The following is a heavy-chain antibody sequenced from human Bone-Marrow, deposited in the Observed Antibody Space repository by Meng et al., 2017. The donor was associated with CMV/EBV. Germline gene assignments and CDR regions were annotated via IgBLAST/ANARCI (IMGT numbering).Heavy chain of an antibody. D-gene: IGHD3-22*01. J-gene: IGHJ4*02. CDR2: IIPILGIA. CDR3: ARTTKSGILWYYYDSSGYWDY. Sequence: SVKVSCKASGGTFSSYTISWVRQAPGQGLEWMGRIIPILGIANYAQKFQGRVTMTEDTSTDTAYMELSSLRSDDTAVYYCARTTKSGILWYYYDSSGYWDYWGQGTLVTVSS. CDR1: GGTFSSYT. V-gene: IGHV1-69*02.